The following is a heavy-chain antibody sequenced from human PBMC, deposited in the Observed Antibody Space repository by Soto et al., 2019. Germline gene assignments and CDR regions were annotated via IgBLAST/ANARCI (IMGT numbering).Heavy chain of an antibody. CDR1: GYTFTGYY. CDR2: INPNSGGT. J-gene: IGHJ6*02. V-gene: IGHV1-2*04. D-gene: IGHD3-3*01. CDR3: ARXRPYYDFWSGFGFGMDV. Sequence: ASVKVSCKASGYTFTGYYMHWVRQAPGQGLEWMGWINPNSGGTNYAQKFQGWVTMTRDTSISTAYMELSRLRSDDTAVYYCARXRPYYDFWSGFGFGMDVWGQGTTVTVSS.